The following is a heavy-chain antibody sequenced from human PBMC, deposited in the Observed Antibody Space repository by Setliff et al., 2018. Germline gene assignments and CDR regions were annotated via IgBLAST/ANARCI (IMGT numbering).Heavy chain of an antibody. D-gene: IGHD2-2*03. J-gene: IGHJ4*02. V-gene: IGHV1-18*01. CDR3: ARGPVDFVVVSAAAVFDF. CDR1: GYIFTKYG. CDR2: IGDYNGNT. Sequence: GASVKVSCKASGYIFTKYGINWVRQAPGQGLEWMGWIGDYNGNTLHAQNFQGRLTVTTDTSTNTAYMELRSLRSDDTAVYYCARGPVDFVVVSAAAVFDFWGQGTLVTVSS.